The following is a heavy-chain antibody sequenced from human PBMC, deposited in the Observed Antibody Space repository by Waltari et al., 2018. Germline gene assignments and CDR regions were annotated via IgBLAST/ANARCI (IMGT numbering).Heavy chain of an antibody. V-gene: IGHV1-2*02. D-gene: IGHD3-22*01. CDR1: GYPFTGHD. CDR3: ARDGDAEYYDSSGYGGY. J-gene: IGHJ4*02. Sequence: QVQLVQSGAEVTKPGASVKVSCKASGYPFTGHDMHWVRQAPGQGLEWMGWINPNSGGTNYAQKFQGRVTMTRDTSISTAYMELSRLRSDDTAVYYCARDGDAEYYDSSGYGGYWGQGTLVTVSS. CDR2: INPNSGGT.